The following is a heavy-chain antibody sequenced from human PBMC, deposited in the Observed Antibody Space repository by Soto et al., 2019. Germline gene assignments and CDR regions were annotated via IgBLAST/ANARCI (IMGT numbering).Heavy chain of an antibody. CDR2: IYPGDSDT. V-gene: IGHV5-51*01. D-gene: IGHD3-10*01. CDR1: GYSFTSYW. J-gene: IGHJ3*02. Sequence: PGESLKISCKGSGYSFTSYWIDWVRQMPGKGLEWMGIIYPGDSDTRYSPSFQGQVTISADKSISTAYLQWSSLKASDTAMYYCARLVTMVRGPTAFDIWGQGTMVTVSS. CDR3: ARLVTMVRGPTAFDI.